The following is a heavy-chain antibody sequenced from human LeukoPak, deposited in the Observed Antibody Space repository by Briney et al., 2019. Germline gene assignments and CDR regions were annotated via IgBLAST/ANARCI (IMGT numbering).Heavy chain of an antibody. CDR2: IIPILGIA. V-gene: IGHV1-69*04. CDR1: GGTFSSYA. Sequence: GSSVKVSCKASGGTFSSYAISWVRQAPGQGLEWMGRIIPILGIANYAQKFQGRVTITADKSTSTAYMELSSLRSEDTAVYYCARVQLERHYYYYYGMDVWGQGTTVTVSS. D-gene: IGHD1-1*01. J-gene: IGHJ6*02. CDR3: ARVQLERHYYYYYGMDV.